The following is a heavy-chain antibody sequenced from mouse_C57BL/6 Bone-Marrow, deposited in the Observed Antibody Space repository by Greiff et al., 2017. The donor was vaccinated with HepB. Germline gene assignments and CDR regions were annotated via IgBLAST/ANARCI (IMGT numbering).Heavy chain of an antibody. V-gene: IGHV5-2*01. CDR2: INSDGGST. Sequence: EVMLVESGGGLVQPGESLKLSCESNEYEFPSHDMSWVRKTPEKRLELVAAINSDGGSTYYPDTMERRFIISRDNTKKTLYLQMSSLRSEDTALYYCARRPYYYGSSPYWYFDVWGTGTTVTVSS. J-gene: IGHJ1*03. CDR1: EYEFPSHD. CDR3: ARRPYYYGSSPYWYFDV. D-gene: IGHD1-1*01.